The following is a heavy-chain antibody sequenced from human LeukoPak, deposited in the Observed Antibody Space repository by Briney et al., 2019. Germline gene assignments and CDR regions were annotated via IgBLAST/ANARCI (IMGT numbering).Heavy chain of an antibody. J-gene: IGHJ4*02. Sequence: ASVKVSCKASGYTFTNFVIHWVRQAPGQRLEWMGWINPSNDDTKYSQKFQGRVTITRDTSASTAYMELSSLRSEDTALYYCARDQIGVAAAAYWGQGTLVSVSS. CDR3: ARDQIGVAAAAY. D-gene: IGHD6-13*01. V-gene: IGHV1-3*01. CDR1: GYTFTNFV. CDR2: INPSNDDT.